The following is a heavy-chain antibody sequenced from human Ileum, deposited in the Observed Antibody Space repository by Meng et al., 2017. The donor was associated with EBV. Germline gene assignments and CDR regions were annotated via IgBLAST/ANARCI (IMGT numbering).Heavy chain of an antibody. Sequence: EVKLVESGGGLVQPGGSIGLSCAASGFSFSIYWMHGVRQAPGKGLVWVSGISSDGSTATYADSMKGRFSISRDNAKNTLYVQMNSLRGEDTAVYYCAQGLGAYQIDQWGQGILVTVSS. CDR2: ISSDGSTA. CDR1: GFSFSIYW. J-gene: IGHJ4*02. CDR3: AQGLGAYQIDQ. D-gene: IGHD3-16*01. V-gene: IGHV3-74*01.